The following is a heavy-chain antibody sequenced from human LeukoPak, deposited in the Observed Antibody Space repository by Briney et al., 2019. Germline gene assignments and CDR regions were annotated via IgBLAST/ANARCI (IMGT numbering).Heavy chain of an antibody. CDR3: ARVKGHSSSFDVDY. D-gene: IGHD6-6*01. V-gene: IGHV4-34*01. J-gene: IGHJ4*02. CDR2: INHSGST. CDR1: GGSFSGYY. Sequence: SETLSLTCAVYGGSFSGYYWSWIRQPPGKGLEWIGEINHSGSTNYNPSLKSRVTISVDTSKNQFSLKLSSVTAADTAVYYCARVKGHSSSFDVDYWGQGTLVTVSS.